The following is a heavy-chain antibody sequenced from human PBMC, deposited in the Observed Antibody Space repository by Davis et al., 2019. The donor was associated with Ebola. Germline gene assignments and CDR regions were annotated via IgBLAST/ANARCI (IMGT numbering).Heavy chain of an antibody. CDR2: IKQDGSEK. V-gene: IGHV3-7*01. Sequence: GESLKISCAASGFTFSSYAMSWVRQAPGKGLEWVANIKQDGSEKYYVDSVKGRFTISRDNAKNSLYLQMNSLRAEDTAVYYCARQDLDCSSSSCYGPYYYGMDVWGQGTTVTVSS. CDR1: GFTFSSYA. D-gene: IGHD2-2*01. J-gene: IGHJ6*02. CDR3: ARQDLDCSSSSCYGPYYYGMDV.